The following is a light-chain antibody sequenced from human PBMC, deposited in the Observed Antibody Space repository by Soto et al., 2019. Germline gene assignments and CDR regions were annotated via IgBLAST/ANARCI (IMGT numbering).Light chain of an antibody. CDR2: QVT. CDR1: TRDIAGYNY. Sequence: QSVLTQPASVSGSLALSITISCTGTTRDIAGYNYISWYQQLPGKAPKPMIYQVTIRPSGISNRFSGSKSGNTASLTISGLQAEDEADYYCTSFSSSTSLYVFGTGTKVTVL. CDR3: TSFSSSTSLYV. V-gene: IGLV2-14*01. J-gene: IGLJ1*01.